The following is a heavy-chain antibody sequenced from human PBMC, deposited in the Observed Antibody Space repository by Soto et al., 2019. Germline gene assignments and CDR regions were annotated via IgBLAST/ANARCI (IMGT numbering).Heavy chain of an antibody. Sequence: GGSLRLSCAASGFTFSSYGMHWVRQAPGKGLEWVAVISYDGSNKYYADSVKGRFTISRDNSKKTLYLQMNSLRAEDTAVYYCAKEHCSGGSCYSDLDYWGQGTLVTVSS. V-gene: IGHV3-30*18. CDR3: AKEHCSGGSCYSDLDY. CDR2: ISYDGSNK. D-gene: IGHD2-15*01. CDR1: GFTFSSYG. J-gene: IGHJ4*02.